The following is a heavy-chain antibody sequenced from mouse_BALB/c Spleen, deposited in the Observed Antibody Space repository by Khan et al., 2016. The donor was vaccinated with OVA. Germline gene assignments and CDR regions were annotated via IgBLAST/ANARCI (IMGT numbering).Heavy chain of an antibody. CDR1: GYTFTSYW. CDR2: INPSTGYT. CDR3: ANHGSSSAWLTY. V-gene: IGHV1-7*01. J-gene: IGHJ3*01. Sequence: QIQLVQSGAELAKPGASVKMYCKASGYTFTSYWMHWVKQRPGQGLEWIGYINPSTGYTEYNQRFKDKATLTADKSSSTAYMQLSSLTSEESAVYYCANHGSSSAWLTYWGQGTLVTVSA. D-gene: IGHD1-1*01.